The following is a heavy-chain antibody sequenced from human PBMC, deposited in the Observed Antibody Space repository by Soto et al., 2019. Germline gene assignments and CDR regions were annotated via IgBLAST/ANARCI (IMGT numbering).Heavy chain of an antibody. V-gene: IGHV4-39*01. J-gene: IGHJ4*02. CDR1: GGSVGSSGNY. Sequence: QLQLQESGPGLVKPSETLSLICNVSGGSVGSSGNYWGWIRQAPGKGLEWIVSSYYSAGSYYNPSLKTRVTTSMDASTSQFSLTMTSVTAADTAVYYCARHTSRGYSSSWFFDDWGQGTLVTVSS. CDR2: SYYSAGS. D-gene: IGHD2-2*01. CDR3: ARHTSRGYSSSWFFDD.